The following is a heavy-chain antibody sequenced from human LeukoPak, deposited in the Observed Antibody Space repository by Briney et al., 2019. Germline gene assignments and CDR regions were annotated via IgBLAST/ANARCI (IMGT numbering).Heavy chain of an antibody. CDR3: ARGYSSSWYDDFDY. D-gene: IGHD6-13*01. J-gene: IGHJ4*02. CDR2: IIPIFGTA. CDR1: GYTFTSYG. Sequence: GASVKVSCKASGYTFTSYGISWVRRAPGQGLEWMGGIIPIFGTANYAQKFQGRVTITTDESTSTAYMELSSLRSEDTAVYYCARGYSSSWYDDFDYWGQGTLVTVSS. V-gene: IGHV1-69*05.